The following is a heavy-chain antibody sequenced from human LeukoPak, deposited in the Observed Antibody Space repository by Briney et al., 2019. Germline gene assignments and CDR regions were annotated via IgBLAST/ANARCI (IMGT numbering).Heavy chain of an antibody. CDR1: GGSFSGYY. CDR3: ARGHNPTCSDFWSGYCGPRWFDP. V-gene: IGHV4-34*01. CDR2: INHSGST. Sequence: SETLSLTCAVYGGSFSGYYWSWIRQPPGKGLEWIGEINHSGSTNYNPSLKSRVTISVDTSKNQFSLKLSSVTAADTAVYYCARGHNPTCSDFWSGYCGPRWFDPWGQGTLVTVSS. J-gene: IGHJ5*02. D-gene: IGHD3-3*01.